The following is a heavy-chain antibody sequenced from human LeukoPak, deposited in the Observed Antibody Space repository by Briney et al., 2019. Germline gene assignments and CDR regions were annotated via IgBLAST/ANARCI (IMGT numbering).Heavy chain of an antibody. CDR2: IYHSGTT. J-gene: IGHJ4*02. CDR3: ARKENVYYYFDY. Sequence: SETLSLTCAVSGYSITSSSWWGWIRQPPGKGLEWIGYIYHSGTTYYNPSLQSRVTMSVDTSKNQFSLKLSSVTAVDTAVYYCARKENVYYYFDYWGQGTLDTVSS. V-gene: IGHV4-28*01. CDR1: GYSITSSSW. D-gene: IGHD3-10*01.